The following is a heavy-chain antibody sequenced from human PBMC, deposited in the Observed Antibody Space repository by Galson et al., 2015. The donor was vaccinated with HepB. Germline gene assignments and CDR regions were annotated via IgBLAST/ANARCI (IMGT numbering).Heavy chain of an antibody. CDR3: ARGPIESSDWSNLDY. D-gene: IGHD6-19*01. J-gene: IGHJ4*02. CDR2: INSDGNRT. Sequence: SLRLSCAASGFTFRSYWMHWVRQAPGKGLAWVSRINSDGNRTNYADSVKGRFTISRDNAKNTPYLQMNSLRAEDTAVYYCARGPIESSDWSNLDYGGQGRRVTVAS. CDR1: GFTFRSYW. V-gene: IGHV3-74*01.